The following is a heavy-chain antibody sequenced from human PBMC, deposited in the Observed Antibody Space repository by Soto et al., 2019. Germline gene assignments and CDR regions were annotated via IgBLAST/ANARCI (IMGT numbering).Heavy chain of an antibody. CDR2: ISYDGSNK. J-gene: IGHJ4*02. V-gene: IGHV3-30-3*01. Sequence: GGSLRLSCAASGFTFSSYAMHWVRQAPGKGLEWVAVISYDGSNKYYADSVKGRFTISRDNSKNTLYLQMNSLRAEDTAVYYCARDVEKGVTTLTNYWGQGTLVTVSS. CDR1: GFTFSSYA. D-gene: IGHD4-17*01. CDR3: ARDVEKGVTTLTNY.